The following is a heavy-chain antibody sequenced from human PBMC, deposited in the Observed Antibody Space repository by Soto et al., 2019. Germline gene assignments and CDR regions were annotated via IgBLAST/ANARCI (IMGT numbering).Heavy chain of an antibody. CDR2: IHYSGDS. D-gene: IGHD4-17*01. V-gene: IGHV4-31*03. Sequence: QVQLQESGPGLVKPSQTLSLTCTVSGGSISSGDYYWSWIRQHPGKGLEWIGYIHYSGDSYYNPSLKSRVNISIDTSKNQFSLKLSSVTAADTAVYCRGRGDYNDYRGYDSWGQGTLVTVSS. CDR3: GRGDYNDYRGYDS. J-gene: IGHJ4*02. CDR1: GGSISSGDYY.